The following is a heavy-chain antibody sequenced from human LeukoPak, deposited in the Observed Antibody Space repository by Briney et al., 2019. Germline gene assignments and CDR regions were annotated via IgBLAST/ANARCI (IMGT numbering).Heavy chain of an antibody. V-gene: IGHV4-38-2*01. J-gene: IGHJ3*02. CDR2: IYHSGST. CDR1: GYSISSGYY. D-gene: IGHD6-13*01. CDR3: ITSLAAAGSGSLDAFDI. Sequence: SETLSLTCAVSGYSISSGYYWGWIRQPPGKGLEWIGSIYHSGSTYYNPSLKSRVTISVDTSKNQFSLKLSSVTAADTVVYYCITSLAAAGSGSLDAFDIWGQGTMVTVSS.